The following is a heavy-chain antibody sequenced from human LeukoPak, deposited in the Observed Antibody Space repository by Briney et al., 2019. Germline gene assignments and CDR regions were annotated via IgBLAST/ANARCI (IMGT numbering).Heavy chain of an antibody. CDR2: IYPGDSDT. V-gene: IGHV5-51*01. CDR3: ARVEAVAGQNWFDP. Sequence: GESLKISCKGSGYSFTNYWIGWVRQMPGRGLEWMGIIYPGDSDTTYSPSFQGQVTISADKSISTAYLQWSSLKASDTAMYYCARVEAVAGQNWFDPWGQGTMVTVSS. D-gene: IGHD6-19*01. CDR1: GYSFTNYW. J-gene: IGHJ3*01.